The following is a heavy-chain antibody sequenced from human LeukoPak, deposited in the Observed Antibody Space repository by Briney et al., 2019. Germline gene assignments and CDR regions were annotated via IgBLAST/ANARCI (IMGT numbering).Heavy chain of an antibody. V-gene: IGHV4-31*03. Sequence: MPSQTLSLTCTVSGGSIGSGGYYWSWIRQHPGEGLEWIGYIYYSGSTYYNPSLKSRVTISVDTSKNQFSLKLSSVTAADTAVYYCARVKTNHFDYWGQGTLVTVSS. CDR1: GGSIGSGGYY. CDR2: IYYSGST. CDR3: ARVKTNHFDY. J-gene: IGHJ4*02. D-gene: IGHD1-14*01.